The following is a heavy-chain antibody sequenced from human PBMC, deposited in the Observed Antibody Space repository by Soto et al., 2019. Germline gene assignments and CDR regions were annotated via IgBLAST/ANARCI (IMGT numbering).Heavy chain of an antibody. CDR1: GFTFSSYA. CDR3: ARGPVVVVAATFDY. CDR2: ISGSGGGT. Sequence: EVQLLESGGGLVQPGGSLRLSCAASGFTFSSYAMSWVRQAPGKGLEWVSTISGSGGGTYYTDSVKGRFTISRDNSKNTLYLQMNSLRAEDTAVYYCARGPVVVVAATFDYWGQGTLVTVSS. D-gene: IGHD2-15*01. V-gene: IGHV3-23*01. J-gene: IGHJ4*02.